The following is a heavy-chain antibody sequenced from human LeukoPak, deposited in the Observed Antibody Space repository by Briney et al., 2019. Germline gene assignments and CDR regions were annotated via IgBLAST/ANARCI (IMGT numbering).Heavy chain of an antibody. J-gene: IGHJ4*02. D-gene: IGHD3-22*01. CDR2: IYHSGST. Sequence: PSETLSLTCTVSGYSISSGYYWGWIRQPPGKGLEWIGSIYHSGSTYYNPSLKGRVTISVDTSKNQFSLKLSSVTAADTAVYYCARAGGYYDSSGYLFYWGQGTLVTVSS. CDR3: ARAGGYYDSSGYLFY. CDR1: GYSISSGYY. V-gene: IGHV4-38-2*02.